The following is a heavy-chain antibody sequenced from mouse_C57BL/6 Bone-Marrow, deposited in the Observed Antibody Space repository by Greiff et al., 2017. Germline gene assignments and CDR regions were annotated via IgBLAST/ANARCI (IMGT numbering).Heavy chain of an antibody. CDR1: GYTFTSYG. J-gene: IGHJ3*01. CDR3: ANYGSSTFAY. D-gene: IGHD1-1*01. Sequence: QVQLQQSGAELARPGASVKLSCKASGYTFTSYGISWVKQRTGQGLEWIGEIYPRSGNTYYNEKFKGKATLTADKSSSTAYMELRRLTSKDSAVYFCANYGSSTFAYWGQGTLVTVSA. CDR2: IYPRSGNT. V-gene: IGHV1-81*01.